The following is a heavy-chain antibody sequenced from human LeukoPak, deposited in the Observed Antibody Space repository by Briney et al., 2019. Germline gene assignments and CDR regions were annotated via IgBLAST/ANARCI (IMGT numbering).Heavy chain of an antibody. D-gene: IGHD4-17*01. Sequence: GGSLRLSCAASGFTFSNAWMSWVRQAPGKGLEWVGRIKSKTDGGTTDYAAPVKGRFTISRDDSKNTLYLQMNSLKTEDTAVYYRTTALRLVTKVTTDKHLGQGTLVTVSS. CDR3: TTALRLVTKVTTDKH. CDR2: IKSKTDGGTT. CDR1: GFTFSNAW. J-gene: IGHJ4*02. V-gene: IGHV3-15*01.